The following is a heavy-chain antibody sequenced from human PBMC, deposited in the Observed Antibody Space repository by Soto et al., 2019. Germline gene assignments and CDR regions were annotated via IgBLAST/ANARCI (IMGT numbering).Heavy chain of an antibody. CDR1: GGSFSGYY. CDR3: ARGDSVDNYGMDV. V-gene: IGHV4-34*01. Sequence: SETLSLTCAVYGGSFSGYYWSWIRQPPGKGLEWIGEINHSGSTNYNPSLKSRVTISVDTSKNQFSLKLSSVTAADTAVYYCARGDSVDNYGMDVWGQGTTVTVAS. D-gene: IGHD5-12*01. J-gene: IGHJ6*02. CDR2: INHSGST.